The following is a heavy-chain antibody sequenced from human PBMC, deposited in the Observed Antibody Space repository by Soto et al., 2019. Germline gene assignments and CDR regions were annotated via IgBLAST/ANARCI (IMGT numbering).Heavy chain of an antibody. CDR1: GGTFSSYA. V-gene: IGHV1-69*06. J-gene: IGHJ6*02. Sequence: ASVKVSCKASGGTFSSYAISWVRQAPGQGLEWMGGIIPIFGTANYAQKFQGRVTITADKSTSTAYMELSSLRSEDTAVYYCARDVRVSSRRLQRLPGGMDVWGQGTTVTSP. CDR2: IIPIFGTA. D-gene: IGHD4-17*01. CDR3: ARDVRVSSRRLQRLPGGMDV.